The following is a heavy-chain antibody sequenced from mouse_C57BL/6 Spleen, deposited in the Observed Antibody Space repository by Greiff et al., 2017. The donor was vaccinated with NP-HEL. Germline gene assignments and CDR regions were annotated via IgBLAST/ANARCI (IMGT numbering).Heavy chain of an antibody. CDR3: ARTTTVVKDSYFDV. J-gene: IGHJ1*03. D-gene: IGHD1-1*01. CDR2: IYPGSGST. V-gene: IGHV1-55*01. Sequence: VQLQQPGAELVKPGASVKMSCKASGYTFTSYWITWVKQRPGQGLEWIGDIYPGSGSTNYNEKFKSKATLTVDTSSSTAYMQLSSLTSEDSAVYYCARTTTVVKDSYFDVWGTGTTVTVSS. CDR1: GYTFTSYW.